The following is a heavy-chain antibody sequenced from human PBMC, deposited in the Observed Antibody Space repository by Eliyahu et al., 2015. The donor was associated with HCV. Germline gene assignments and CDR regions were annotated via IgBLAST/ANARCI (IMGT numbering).Heavy chain of an antibody. Sequence: EVQLVESGGGLVQPGGSLRLXCAASGFTXGNYWMTWVRQAPGKGLEWLANIKQDGSERYYVDSVKGRFTISRDNAKTSLYLQMNSLRAEDTAVYYCARHGGGVGVRFGELLPGLQYWGQGALVTVSS. CDR2: IKQDGSER. V-gene: IGHV3-7*03. J-gene: IGHJ4*02. CDR3: ARHGGGVGVRFGELLPGLQY. CDR1: GFTXGNYW. D-gene: IGHD3-10*01.